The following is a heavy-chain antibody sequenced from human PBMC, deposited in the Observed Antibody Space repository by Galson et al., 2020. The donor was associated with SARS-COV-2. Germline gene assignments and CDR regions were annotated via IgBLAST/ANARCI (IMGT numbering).Heavy chain of an antibody. CDR1: GFTFSSYS. V-gene: IGHV3-21*01. Sequence: GASLRLSCAASGFTFSSYSMNWVRQAPGKGLEWVSSISSSSSYIYYADSVKGRFTISRDNAKNSLYLQMNSLRAEDTAVYYCAREYATVTTHAFDIWGQGTMVTVSS. D-gene: IGHD4-17*01. J-gene: IGHJ3*02. CDR2: ISSSSSYI. CDR3: AREYATVTTHAFDI.